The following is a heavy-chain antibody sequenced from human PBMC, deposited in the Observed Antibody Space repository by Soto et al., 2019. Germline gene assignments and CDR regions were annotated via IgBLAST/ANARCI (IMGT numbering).Heavy chain of an antibody. D-gene: IGHD6-13*01. CDR1: GFTFSSYA. V-gene: IGHV3-23*01. CDR2: ISGSGGST. J-gene: IGHJ4*02. Sequence: GGSLRLSCAASGFTFSSYAMSWVRQAPGKGLEWVSAISGSGGSTYYADSVKGRFTISRDNSKNTLYLQMNSLRAEDTAVYYCAKGALVDEQQLVDLWNYFDYWGQGTLVTVSS. CDR3: AKGALVDEQQLVDLWNYFDY.